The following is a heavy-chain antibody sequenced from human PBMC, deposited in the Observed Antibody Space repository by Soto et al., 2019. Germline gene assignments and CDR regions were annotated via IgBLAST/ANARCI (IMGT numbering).Heavy chain of an antibody. CDR3: ARMPYTGSNPPFDY. J-gene: IGHJ4*02. V-gene: IGHV4-59*01. Sequence: SETLSLTCTVSGGSISPYYWSWIRRSPGMGLEMIGYVYYTGSTIYNPSLKSRLTISVDTSNNQFSLKLTSVTAADTAVYYCARMPYTGSNPPFDYWGRGILVTVSS. CDR1: GGSISPYY. CDR2: VYYTGST. D-gene: IGHD1-26*01.